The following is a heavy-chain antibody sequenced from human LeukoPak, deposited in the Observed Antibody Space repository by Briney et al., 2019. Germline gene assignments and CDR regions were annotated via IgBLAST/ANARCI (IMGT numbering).Heavy chain of an antibody. J-gene: IGHJ4*02. CDR3: AKNVGGVPINQNLLLDS. V-gene: IGHV3-23*01. CDR1: GFTFSSYA. Sequence: GGSLRLSCEASGFTFSSYAMTWVRRAPGKGLEWVSSISGSGGYTSSANSVRGRFTVSRDNSKNTVYLQMNSLRAEDTAVYFCAKNVGGVPINQNLLLDSWGQGTLVTVSS. CDR2: ISGSGGYT. D-gene: IGHD3-3*01.